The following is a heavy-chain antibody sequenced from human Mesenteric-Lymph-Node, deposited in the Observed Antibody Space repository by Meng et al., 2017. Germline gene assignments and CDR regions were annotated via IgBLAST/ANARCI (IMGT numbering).Heavy chain of an antibody. J-gene: IGHJ3*02. V-gene: IGHV3-21*01. CDR1: GFTFSSYS. CDR2: ISSSSSYI. Sequence: GESLKISCAASGFTFSSYSMNWVRQAPGKGLEWVSSISSSSSYIYYADSVKGRFTISRDNAKNALYLQMNSLRAEDTAVYYWERAKDRSGYNLWYAFDIWGQGTMVTVSS. D-gene: IGHD3-22*01. CDR3: ERAKDRSGYNLWYAFDI.